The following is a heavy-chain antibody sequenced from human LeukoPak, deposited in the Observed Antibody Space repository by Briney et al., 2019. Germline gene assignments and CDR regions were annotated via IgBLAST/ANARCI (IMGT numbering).Heavy chain of an antibody. Sequence: SETLSLTCAVYGGSISSYYWSWIRQPPGKGLEWIGYIYYSGSTNYNPSLKSRVTISVDTSKNQFSLKLSSVTAADTAVYYCARAETYYDFWSGNPLYYYGMDVWGQGTTVTVSS. CDR2: IYYSGST. CDR1: GGSISSYY. V-gene: IGHV4-59*01. J-gene: IGHJ6*02. D-gene: IGHD3-3*01. CDR3: ARAETYYDFWSGNPLYYYGMDV.